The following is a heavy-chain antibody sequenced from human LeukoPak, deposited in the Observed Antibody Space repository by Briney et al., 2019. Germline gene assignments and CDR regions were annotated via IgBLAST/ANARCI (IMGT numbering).Heavy chain of an antibody. J-gene: IGHJ4*02. CDR3: ARGGPSTNYPFDY. CDR1: GYTFTGYY. CDR2: INPNSGGT. Sequence: ASVKVSCKASGYTFTGYYMHWVRQAPGQGLEWMGWINPNSGGTNYAQKFQGGVTMTRDTSISTAYMELSRLRSDDTAVYYCARGGPSTNYPFDYWGQGTLVTVSS. D-gene: IGHD2-2*01. V-gene: IGHV1-2*02.